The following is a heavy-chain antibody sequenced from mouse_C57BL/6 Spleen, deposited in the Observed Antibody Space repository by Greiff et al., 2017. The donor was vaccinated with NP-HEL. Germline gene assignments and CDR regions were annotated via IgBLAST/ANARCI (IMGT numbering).Heavy chain of an antibody. Sequence: QVQLQQPGAELVRPGSSVKLSCKASGYTFTSYWMDWVKQRPGQGLEWIGNIYPSDSETHYNQKFKDKATLTVDKSSSTAYLQLISLTSEDSAVYYCARGIYAGYYGFAYWGQGTLVTVSA. V-gene: IGHV1-61*01. CDR1: GYTFTSYW. CDR3: ARGIYAGYYGFAY. J-gene: IGHJ3*01. D-gene: IGHD2-3*01. CDR2: IYPSDSET.